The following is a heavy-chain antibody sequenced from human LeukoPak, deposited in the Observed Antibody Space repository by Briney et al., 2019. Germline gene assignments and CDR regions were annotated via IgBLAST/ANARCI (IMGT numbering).Heavy chain of an antibody. D-gene: IGHD1-1*01. V-gene: IGHV1-8*01. J-gene: IGHJ4*02. CDR1: GYTFTSYD. CDR2: MNPNSGNT. Sequence: ASVKVSCKASGYTFTSYDINWVRQATGQGLEWMGWMNPNSGNTGYAQKFQGRVTMTRNTSISTAYMELSSLRSEDTAVYYCARVPGARYGRKFDYWGQGTLVTVSS. CDR3: ARVPGARYGRKFDY.